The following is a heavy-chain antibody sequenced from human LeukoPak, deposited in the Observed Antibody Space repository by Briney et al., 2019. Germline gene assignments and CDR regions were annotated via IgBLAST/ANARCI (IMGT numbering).Heavy chain of an antibody. Sequence: GGSLRLSCAASGFTFGNSWVRWVRQAPGKGLVWVSLINADGSTATYADSVKGRFTISRDNAKNSLYLQMNSLRAEDTAVYYCARSGVVVDALERGVANWFDPWGQGTLVIVSS. V-gene: IGHV3-74*01. CDR2: INADGSTA. CDR1: GFTFGNSW. CDR3: ARSGVVVDALERGVANWFDP. D-gene: IGHD2-15*01. J-gene: IGHJ5*02.